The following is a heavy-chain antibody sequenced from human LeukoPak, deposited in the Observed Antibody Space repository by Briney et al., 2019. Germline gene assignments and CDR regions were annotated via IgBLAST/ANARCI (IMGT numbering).Heavy chain of an antibody. D-gene: IGHD2-15*01. J-gene: IGHJ4*02. CDR3: ARDLEVVPRGGGY. Sequence: PGGSLRLSCVASGFTFSSHGMHWVRQAPGKGLEWVAFIRYDGSNKYYADSVKGRFTISRDNAKNSLYLQMNSLRAEDTAVYYCARDLEVVPRGGGYWGQGTLVTVSS. CDR1: GFTFSSHG. CDR2: IRYDGSNK. V-gene: IGHV3-30*02.